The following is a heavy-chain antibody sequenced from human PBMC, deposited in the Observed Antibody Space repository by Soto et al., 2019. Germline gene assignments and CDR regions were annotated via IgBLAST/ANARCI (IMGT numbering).Heavy chain of an antibody. CDR1: GFTFSSYS. Sequence: GGSLRLSCAASGFTFSSYSMSWVRQAPGKGLEWVSAISGSGGSTYYADSVKGRFTISRDNSKNTLYLQMNSLRAEDTAVYYCAKGLEEDSTLFDYWGQGTLVTVSS. CDR2: ISGSGGST. D-gene: IGHD1-1*01. CDR3: AKGLEEDSTLFDY. J-gene: IGHJ4*02. V-gene: IGHV3-23*01.